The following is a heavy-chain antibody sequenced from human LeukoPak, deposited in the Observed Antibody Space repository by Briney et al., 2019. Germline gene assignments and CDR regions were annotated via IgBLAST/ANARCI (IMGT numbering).Heavy chain of an antibody. Sequence: GGSLRLSCAVSAFTFSSYWMHWVRQAPGKGLVWVSRIDTDGGTSYADSVKGRFTISRDNAKNTLYLQMNSLRAEDTAVYYCVIDGPMIRGVPYMDVWGEGTTVTVSS. CDR2: IDTDGGT. J-gene: IGHJ6*03. V-gene: IGHV3-74*01. CDR1: AFTFSSYW. CDR3: VIDGPMIRGVPYMDV. D-gene: IGHD3-10*01.